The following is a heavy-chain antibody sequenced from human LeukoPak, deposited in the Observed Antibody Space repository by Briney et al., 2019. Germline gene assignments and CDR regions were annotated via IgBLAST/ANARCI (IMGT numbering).Heavy chain of an antibody. D-gene: IGHD2-15*01. Sequence: GGSLRLSCAASGFTFSSYAMSWVRQAPGKGLEWVSAISGSDGSTYYADSVKGRFTISRDNSKNTLYLQMNSLRAEDTAVYYCAKDLPQAYCSGGSCYSYYYYYMDVWGKGTTVTVSS. CDR3: AKDLPQAYCSGGSCYSYYYYYMDV. V-gene: IGHV3-23*01. CDR1: GFTFSSYA. CDR2: ISGSDGST. J-gene: IGHJ6*03.